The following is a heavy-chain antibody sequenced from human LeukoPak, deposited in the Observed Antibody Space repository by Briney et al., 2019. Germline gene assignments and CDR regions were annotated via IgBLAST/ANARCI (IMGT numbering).Heavy chain of an antibody. J-gene: IGHJ4*02. D-gene: IGHD2-2*01. CDR3: ARAPITSPFYFDS. Sequence: GGSLRLSCTASGFAFDEHGMSWVRQVPGKGLEWVSGINWSGGSTGYADPLRGRFTIPRDNAKHSLYLQMDSLRAEDTALYYCARAPITSPFYFDSWGQGTLVTVSS. CDR1: GFAFDEHG. V-gene: IGHV3-20*04. CDR2: INWSGGST.